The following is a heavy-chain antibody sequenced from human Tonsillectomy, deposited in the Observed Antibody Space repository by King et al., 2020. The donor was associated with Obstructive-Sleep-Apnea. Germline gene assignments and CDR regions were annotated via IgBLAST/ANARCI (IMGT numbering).Heavy chain of an antibody. D-gene: IGHD2-21*01. Sequence: QLQESGPGLVKPSETLSLTCTVSGGSISSYYWSWIRQPPGKGLEWIGYIYYSGSTNYNPSRKSRVTLSLDTYKNQFSLKLSSVTAADTAVYYCARGGVSAPLYYFDYWGQGTLVTVSS. CDR1: GGSISSYY. CDR3: ARGGVSAPLYYFDY. CDR2: IYYSGST. J-gene: IGHJ4*02. V-gene: IGHV4-59*01.